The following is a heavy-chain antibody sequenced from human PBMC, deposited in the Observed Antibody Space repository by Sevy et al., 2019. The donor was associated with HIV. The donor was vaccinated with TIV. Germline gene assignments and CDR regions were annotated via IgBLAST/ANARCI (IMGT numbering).Heavy chain of an antibody. CDR1: GFIFSTYT. CDR3: AKGDRTFYGLDA. CDR2: ISGSGGST. Sequence: LSLTCAASGFIFSTYTMTWVRQAPGKGLEWVSGISGSGGSTYYADSLKGRFTIFRDNSKNTVYLQMNSLRAEDTAVYYCAKGDRTFYGLDAWGQRTTVTVSS. J-gene: IGHJ6*02. V-gene: IGHV3-23*01. D-gene: IGHD2-15*01.